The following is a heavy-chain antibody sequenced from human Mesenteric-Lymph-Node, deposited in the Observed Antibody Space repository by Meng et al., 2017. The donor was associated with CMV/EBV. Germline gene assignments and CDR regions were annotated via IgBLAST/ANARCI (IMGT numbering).Heavy chain of an antibody. CDR2: TYHRSESYN. J-gene: IGHJ4*02. V-gene: IGHV6-1*01. Sequence: GPCLGKSSLTLSLTATIARDIIPSSNAACNCTSQSPPRCLEWLGRTYHRSESYNVYAVSVKSRISVNLDTSKNQLSLHLNFVTPEDTAVYYCAYFGDLPPLWWCQETLVTVSS. CDR3: AYFGDLPPLW. CDR1: RDIIPSSNAA. D-gene: IGHD3-16*01.